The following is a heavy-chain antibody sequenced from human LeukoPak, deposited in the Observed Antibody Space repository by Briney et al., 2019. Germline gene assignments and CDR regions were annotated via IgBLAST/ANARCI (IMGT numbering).Heavy chain of an antibody. CDR1: GGSVSNGSYY. J-gene: IGHJ3*02. CDR2: IYYSGST. Sequence: SETLSLTCTVSGGSVSNGSYYWSWIRQPPGKGLEWIGYIYYSGSTNYNPSLKSRVTISVDTSKNQFSLKLSSVTAADTAVYYCASRYCSGGSCYLDAFDIWGQGTMVTVSS. CDR3: ASRYCSGGSCYLDAFDI. D-gene: IGHD2-15*01. V-gene: IGHV4-61*01.